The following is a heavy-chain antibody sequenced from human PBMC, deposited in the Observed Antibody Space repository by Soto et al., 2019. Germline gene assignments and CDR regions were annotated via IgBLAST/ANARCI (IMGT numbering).Heavy chain of an antibody. D-gene: IGHD4-4*01. J-gene: IGHJ3*02. CDR2: IWYDGSDK. CDR3: ARDRYPNYPPDAVDI. Sequence: QVQLVESGGGVVQPGTSLRLSCAASGFTLSSYGMHWVRQAPGKGLEWVAFIWYDGSDKYYADYVKGRFTISRDNSKNTLYLQMNSLRAEDTAVYYCARDRYPNYPPDAVDIWGQGKLVTVSS. CDR1: GFTLSSYG. V-gene: IGHV3-33*01.